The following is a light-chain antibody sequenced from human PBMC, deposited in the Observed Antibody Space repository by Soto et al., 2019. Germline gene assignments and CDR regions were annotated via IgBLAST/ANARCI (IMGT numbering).Light chain of an antibody. CDR2: GAS. CDR1: QSVSSSY. J-gene: IGKJ5*01. CDR3: QQRSNWPIT. V-gene: IGKV3D-20*02. Sequence: EIVLTQSPGTLSLSPGERATLSCRASQSVSSSYLAWYQQKPGQAPRLLIYGASSRATGIPDRFSGSGSRTDFILTISSLEPEDFAVYYCQQRSNWPITFGQGTRLEIK.